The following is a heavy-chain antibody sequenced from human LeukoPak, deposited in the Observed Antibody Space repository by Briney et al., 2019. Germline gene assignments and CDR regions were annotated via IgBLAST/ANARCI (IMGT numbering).Heavy chain of an antibody. V-gene: IGHV3-23*01. CDR1: GFPFSTYA. J-gene: IGHJ4*02. CDR2: ITGSGGFT. CDR3: VRSLDY. Sequence: AGSLRLSCAASGFPFSTYAMNWVRQAPGKGLEWVSVITGSGGFTQYADSVKGRFTISRDNSKNTVYLQMNSLRVEDTALYYCVRSLDYWGQGTLVTVSS.